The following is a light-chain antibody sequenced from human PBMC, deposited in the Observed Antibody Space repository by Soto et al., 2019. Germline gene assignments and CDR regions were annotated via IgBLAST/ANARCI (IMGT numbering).Light chain of an antibody. CDR2: DVT. CDR1: SRDVGSYNY. V-gene: IGLV2-14*03. J-gene: IGLJ1*01. Sequence: QSVLTQPASVSGSPGQPITISCTGTSRDVGSYNYVSWYRQHPGKAPQLLIYDVTHRPAGVSSRFSGSKSDNTASLTISWLQAEDEADYYCSSYTDTTTRYVFGSGTKVTVL. CDR3: SSYTDTTTRYV.